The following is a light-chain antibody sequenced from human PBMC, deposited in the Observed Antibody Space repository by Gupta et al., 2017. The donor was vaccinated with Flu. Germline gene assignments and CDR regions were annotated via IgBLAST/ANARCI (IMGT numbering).Light chain of an antibody. Sequence: GTLSLSPGERATLSCRASQSVSSTYLAWYQKKPGQPPRLLIYGASSRATGIPDRFSGSGSGTDFTLTISRLVPEDFAVYYCQQEGDSPVTFGQGTKMDIK. CDR2: GAS. V-gene: IGKV3-20*01. CDR3: QQEGDSPVT. J-gene: IGKJ2*01. CDR1: QSVSSTY.